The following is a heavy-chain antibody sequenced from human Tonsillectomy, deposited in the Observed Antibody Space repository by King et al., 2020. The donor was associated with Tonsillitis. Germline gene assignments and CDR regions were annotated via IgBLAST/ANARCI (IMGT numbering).Heavy chain of an antibody. CDR2: ITWNSGNI. CDR1: GFIFDDYA. CDR3: AKEIAYSSSSGGGFDP. D-gene: IGHD6-6*01. V-gene: IGHV3-9*01. J-gene: IGHJ5*02. Sequence: QLVQSGGGLVQPGRSLRLSCAASGFIFDDYAMHWVRQAPGKGLEWVSGITWNSGNIGYADSVKGRFTISRDNAKNSLYLQMNSLRAEDTALYYCAKEIAYSSSSGGGFDPWGQGTLVTVSS.